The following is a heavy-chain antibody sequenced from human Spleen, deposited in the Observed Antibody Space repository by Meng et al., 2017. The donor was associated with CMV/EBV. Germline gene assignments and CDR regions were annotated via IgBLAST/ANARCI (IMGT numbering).Heavy chain of an antibody. V-gene: IGHV3-23*01. CDR3: AKVSFVLSAVAGDFDY. Sequence: GESLKISCAASGFTFSSYAMSWVRQAPGKGLEWVSAISGSGGSTYYADSVKGRFTISRDNSKNTLYLQMNSLRAEDTAVYYCAKVSFVLSAVAGDFDYWGQGTLVTVSS. D-gene: IGHD6-19*01. CDR1: GFTFSSYA. CDR2: ISGSGGST. J-gene: IGHJ4*02.